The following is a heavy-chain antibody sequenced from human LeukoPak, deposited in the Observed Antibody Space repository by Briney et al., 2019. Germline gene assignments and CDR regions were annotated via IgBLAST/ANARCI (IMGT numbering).Heavy chain of an antibody. J-gene: IGHJ2*01. CDR2: ISGSGIVT. CDR1: GFTFAKFA. V-gene: IGHV3-23*01. CDR3: AKPKNINWDRTAWYFDL. Sequence: QSGGSLRLSCAISGFTFAKFAMSWVRQAQGKGLEWVSTISGSGIVTYYADSVKGRFTISRDNSKNTLYLQMNSLRAEDTAVYYCAKPKNINWDRTAWYFDLWGRGTLVTVSS. D-gene: IGHD7-27*01.